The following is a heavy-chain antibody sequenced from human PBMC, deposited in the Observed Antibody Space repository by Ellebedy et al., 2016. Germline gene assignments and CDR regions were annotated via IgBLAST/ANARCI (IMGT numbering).Heavy chain of an antibody. J-gene: IGHJ6*02. D-gene: IGHD4-23*01. Sequence: SETLSLTCTVSGGSITGSSIYWAWIRQPPGKGLEWIGYIYYSGSTNYNPSLKSRVTISVDTPKNQFPLKLSSVTAADTAVYYCARDLELGGDYGGGGYYYYGMDVWGQGTTVTVSS. CDR3: ARDLELGGDYGGGGYYYYGMDV. CDR2: IYYSGST. V-gene: IGHV4-39*06. CDR1: GGSITGSSIY.